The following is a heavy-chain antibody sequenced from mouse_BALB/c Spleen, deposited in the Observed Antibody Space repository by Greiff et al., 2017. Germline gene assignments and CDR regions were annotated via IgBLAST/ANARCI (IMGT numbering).Heavy chain of an antibody. CDR1: GFNIKDTY. V-gene: IGHV14-3*02. D-gene: IGHD2-1*01. CDR3: ASRGNYVDAMDY. J-gene: IGHJ4*01. Sequence: VQLQQSGAELVKPGASVKLSCTASGFNIKDTYMHWVKQRPEQGLEWIGRIDPANGNTKYDPKFQGKATITADTSSNTAYLQLSSLTSEDTAVYYCASRGNYVDAMDYWGQGTSVTVSS. CDR2: IDPANGNT.